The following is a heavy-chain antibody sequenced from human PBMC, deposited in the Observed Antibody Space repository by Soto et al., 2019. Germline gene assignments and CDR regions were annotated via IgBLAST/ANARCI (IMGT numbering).Heavy chain of an antibody. CDR1: GGSFSGYY. J-gene: IGHJ6*03. CDR3: ARGQQHYYYMDV. V-gene: IGHV4-34*01. D-gene: IGHD6-13*01. Sequence: SETLSLTCAVYGGSFSGYYWSWIRQPPGKGLEWTGEINHSGSTNYNPSLKSRVTISVDTSKNQFSLKLSSVTAADTAVYYCARGQQHYYYMDVWGKGTTVTVSS. CDR2: INHSGST.